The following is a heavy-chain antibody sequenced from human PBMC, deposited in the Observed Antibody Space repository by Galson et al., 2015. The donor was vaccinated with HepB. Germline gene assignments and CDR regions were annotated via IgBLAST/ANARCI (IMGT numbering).Heavy chain of an antibody. D-gene: IGHD3-16*01. CDR2: ISSSSSTI. Sequence: SLRLSCAASGFTFSSYSMNWVRQAPGKGLEWVSYISSSSSTIYYADSVEGRFTISRDNARNSLYLQMNSLRDEDTAVYYCARDLLITWVWYGMDVWGQGTTVTVSS. CDR1: GFTFSSYS. V-gene: IGHV3-48*02. CDR3: ARDLLITWVWYGMDV. J-gene: IGHJ6*02.